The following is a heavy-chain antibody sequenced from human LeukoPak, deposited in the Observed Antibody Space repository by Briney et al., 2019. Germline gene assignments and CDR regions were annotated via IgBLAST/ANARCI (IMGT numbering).Heavy chain of an antibody. D-gene: IGHD3-10*01. J-gene: IGHJ4*02. V-gene: IGHV3-20*04. CDR3: ARVYSYHGSESYLDY. Sequence: PGGSLRLSCAASGFTFDDYGMSWVRQAPGKGLEWVSGINWNGGSTGYADSVKGRFTISRDNAKNSLYLQMNSLRAEDTALYYCARVYSYHGSESYLDYWGQGTLVTASS. CDR2: INWNGGST. CDR1: GFTFDDYG.